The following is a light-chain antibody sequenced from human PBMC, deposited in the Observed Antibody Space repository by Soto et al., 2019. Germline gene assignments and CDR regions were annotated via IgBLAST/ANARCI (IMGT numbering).Light chain of an antibody. Sequence: IVLTQSRGTLSLSPGERATLSCRASQSVSSNYLAWYQQKPGQAPRPLIYGASSRATGIPDRFSGSGAGTDFTLTISRLESEDFAVYYCQQYGSSPWTFGQGTKVDIK. J-gene: IGKJ1*01. V-gene: IGKV3-20*01. CDR1: QSVSSNY. CDR3: QQYGSSPWT. CDR2: GAS.